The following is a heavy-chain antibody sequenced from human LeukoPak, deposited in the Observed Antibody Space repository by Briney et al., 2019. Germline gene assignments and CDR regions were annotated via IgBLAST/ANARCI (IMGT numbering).Heavy chain of an antibody. D-gene: IGHD5-18*01. Sequence: PSETLSLTCTVSGGSVSSSNYYWSWVRQPPGKSLEWIGYIYYRGNTNYKPSLKRRVTMSVDTSKNRFSLKLTSVTAADTAVYYCAREGVNTAIFPYLYYGMDVWGQGTTVTVPS. CDR3: AREGVNTAIFPYLYYGMDV. CDR1: GGSVSSSNYY. CDR2: IYYRGNT. V-gene: IGHV4-61*01. J-gene: IGHJ6*02.